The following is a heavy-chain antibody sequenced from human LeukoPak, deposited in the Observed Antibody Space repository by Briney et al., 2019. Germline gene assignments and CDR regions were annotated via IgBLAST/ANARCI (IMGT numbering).Heavy chain of an antibody. D-gene: IGHD6-13*01. CDR2: IYYSGST. CDR3: ARGWPSFDY. Sequence: PSETLSLTCTVSGGSISSNYWNWIRQPPGKGLEWIGYIYYSGSTNYNPSLKSRLTISVDTSKNQFSLKLSSVTAADTAIYYCARGWPSFDYWCQGTPVTVSS. J-gene: IGHJ4*02. CDR1: GGSISSNY. V-gene: IGHV4-59*01.